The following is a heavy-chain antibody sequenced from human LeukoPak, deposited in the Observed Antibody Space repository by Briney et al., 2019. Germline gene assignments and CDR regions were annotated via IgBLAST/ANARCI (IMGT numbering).Heavy chain of an antibody. CDR1: GYTFTGYY. CDR3: ARDVVVVAAATPDFDY. D-gene: IGHD2-15*01. CDR2: INPSSGGT. Sequence: GASVKVSCKASGYTFTGYYMHWVRQAPGQGLEWTGRINPSSGGTNYAQKFQGRVTMTRDTSISTAYMELSRLRSDDTAVYYCARDVVVVAAATPDFDYWGQGTLVTVSS. V-gene: IGHV1-2*06. J-gene: IGHJ4*02.